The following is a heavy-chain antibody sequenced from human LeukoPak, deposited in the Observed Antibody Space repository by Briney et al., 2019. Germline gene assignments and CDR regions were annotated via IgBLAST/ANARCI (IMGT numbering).Heavy chain of an antibody. J-gene: IGHJ4*02. CDR2: ISYDGSNK. Sequence: GGSLRLSCAASGFTFSSYAMHWVRQAPGKGLEWVAVISYDGSNKYYADSVKGRFTISRDNSKNTLYLQMNSLRAEDTAIYYCAKSGIAAAGQRGYFDYWGQGTLVTVSS. V-gene: IGHV3-30-3*01. CDR1: GFTFSSYA. CDR3: AKSGIAAAGQRGYFDY. D-gene: IGHD6-13*01.